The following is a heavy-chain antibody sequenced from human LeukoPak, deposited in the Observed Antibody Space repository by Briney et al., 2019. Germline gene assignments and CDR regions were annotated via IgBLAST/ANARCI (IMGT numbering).Heavy chain of an antibody. CDR1: GYTFTSYD. CDR2: MNPNSGNT. V-gene: IGHV1-8*01. CDR3: ATGLTTVTSFDY. J-gene: IGHJ4*02. Sequence: ASVKVSCKASGYTFTSYDINWVRQATGQGLEWMGWMNPNSGNTGYAQKFQGRVTMTEDTSTDTAYMELSSLRSEDTAVYYCATGLTTVTSFDYWGQGTLVTVSS. D-gene: IGHD4-17*01.